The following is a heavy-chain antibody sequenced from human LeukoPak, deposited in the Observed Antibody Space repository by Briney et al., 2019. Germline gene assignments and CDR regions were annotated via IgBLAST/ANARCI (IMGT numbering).Heavy chain of an antibody. Sequence: GRSLRLSCVASGFTFSTFWMHWVRQVPGKGLLWVSRVSGDGSSTKYADSLKGRFTISRDNAKNTLYLQMNSLRAEDTAVYFCARASTTVPNLLDNWGQGTPVTVSS. CDR2: VSGDGSST. CDR3: ARASTTVPNLLDN. CDR1: GFTFSTFW. J-gene: IGHJ4*02. V-gene: IGHV3-74*03. D-gene: IGHD4-17*01.